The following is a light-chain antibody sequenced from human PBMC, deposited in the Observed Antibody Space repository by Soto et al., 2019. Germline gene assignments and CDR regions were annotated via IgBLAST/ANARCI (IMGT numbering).Light chain of an antibody. Sequence: EIVLTQSPGTLSLSPGERAALSCRASQSVSSSYLAWYQQKSGQAPRLLIYGASSRDTGIPDRSSGSGSGTDFTLTISRLEPEDFALYYCQQYDRSSPMYIFGQGTKLEIK. V-gene: IGKV3-20*01. CDR2: GAS. CDR1: QSVSSSY. J-gene: IGKJ2*01. CDR3: QQYDRSSPMYI.